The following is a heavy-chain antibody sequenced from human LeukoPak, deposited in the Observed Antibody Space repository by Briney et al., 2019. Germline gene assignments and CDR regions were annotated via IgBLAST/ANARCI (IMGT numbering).Heavy chain of an antibody. Sequence: GGSLRLSCAASGFTFSTYAMSWVRQAPGKGLEWVSAISGSGGSTYYADSVKGRFTISRDNSKNTLYLQMNSLRAEDTAVYYCAKGGSSGWCPLDYWGQGTLVTVSS. V-gene: IGHV3-23*01. CDR3: AKGGSSGWCPLDY. CDR1: GFTFSTYA. CDR2: ISGSGGST. D-gene: IGHD6-19*01. J-gene: IGHJ4*02.